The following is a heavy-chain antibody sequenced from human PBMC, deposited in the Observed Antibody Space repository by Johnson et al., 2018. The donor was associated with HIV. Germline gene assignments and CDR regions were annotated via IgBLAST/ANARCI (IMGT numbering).Heavy chain of an antibody. CDR3: ARWRGSSWLVGHDAFDV. J-gene: IGHJ3*01. D-gene: IGHD6-13*01. Sequence: QVQLVESGGGVVQPGRSLRLSCAASGFTFTSYAMHWVRQAPGTGLEWVEVISYNGRNKYSTDTVKGRFTISRENTQNTPYRQMKSLRAEDTAVYYCARWRGSSWLVGHDAFDVWGQGTMVTVSS. V-gene: IGHV3-30*04. CDR2: ISYNGRNK. CDR1: GFTFTSYA.